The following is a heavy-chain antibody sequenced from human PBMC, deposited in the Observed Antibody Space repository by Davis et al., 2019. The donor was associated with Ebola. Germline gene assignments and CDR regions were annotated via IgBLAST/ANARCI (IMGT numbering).Heavy chain of an antibody. D-gene: IGHD3-9*01. V-gene: IGHV4-59*08. CDR1: GGSISSYY. CDR3: ARHVATAYYDILTGYYSKVNWFDP. J-gene: IGHJ5*02. Sequence: MPSETLSLTCTVSGGSISSYYWSWIRQPPGKGLEWIGYIYYSGSTNYNPSLKSRVTISVDTSKNQFSLKLSSVTAADTAVYYCARHVATAYYDILTGYYSKVNWFDPWGQGTLVTVSS. CDR2: IYYSGST.